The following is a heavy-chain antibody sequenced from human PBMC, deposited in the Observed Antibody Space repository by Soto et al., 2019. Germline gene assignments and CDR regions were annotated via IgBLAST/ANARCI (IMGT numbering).Heavy chain of an antibody. D-gene: IGHD1-26*01. Sequence: QVQLQQWGAGLLKPSETLSLTCAVYGGSFSGYYWSWIRQPPGKGLEWIGEINHSGSTNYNPSLKRRVTISVDTSMNQFALKLSSVTAADTAVYYCARGPTYSGSYYYGMDVWGQGTTVTVSS. CDR2: INHSGST. CDR3: ARGPTYSGSYYYGMDV. CDR1: GGSFSGYY. J-gene: IGHJ6*02. V-gene: IGHV4-34*01.